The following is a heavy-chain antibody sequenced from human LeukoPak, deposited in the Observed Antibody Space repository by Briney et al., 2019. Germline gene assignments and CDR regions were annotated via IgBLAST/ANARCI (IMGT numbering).Heavy chain of an antibody. CDR3: ARDRRCSGGSCYWFDP. CDR2: IIPIFGTA. J-gene: IGHJ5*02. D-gene: IGHD2-15*01. CDR1: GGTFSSYA. Sequence: GASVKVSCKASGGTFSSYAISWVRQAPGQGLEWMGGIIPIFGTANYAQKFQGRVTITTDESTSTAYMELSSLRSEATAVYYCARDRRCSGGSCYWFDPWGQGTLVTVSS. V-gene: IGHV1-69*05.